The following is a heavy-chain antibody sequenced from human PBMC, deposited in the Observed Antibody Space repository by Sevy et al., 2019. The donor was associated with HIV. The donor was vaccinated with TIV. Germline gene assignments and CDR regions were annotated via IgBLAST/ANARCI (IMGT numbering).Heavy chain of an antibody. Sequence: GGSLRLSCAASGFTLSSYAMSWVRQAPGKGLEWVSAISGSGGSTYYAHSVKGRFTISRDNSKNTLYLQMNSLRAEDTAVYYCAKDRGAAGRNWFDPWGQGTLVTVSS. CDR2: ISGSGGST. D-gene: IGHD6-13*01. V-gene: IGHV3-23*01. CDR3: AKDRGAAGRNWFDP. CDR1: GFTLSSYA. J-gene: IGHJ5*02.